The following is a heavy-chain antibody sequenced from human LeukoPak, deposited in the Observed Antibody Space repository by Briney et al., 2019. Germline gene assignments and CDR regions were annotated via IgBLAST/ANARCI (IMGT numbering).Heavy chain of an antibody. CDR1: GFTFSTYS. D-gene: IGHD1-1*01. CDR2: ISSNGGST. CDR3: ASGATGTTSFDY. V-gene: IGHV3-64*01. Sequence: PGGSLRLSCAASGFTFSTYSMNWVRQAPGKGLEYVSAISSNGGSTYYANSVKGRFTISRDNSKNTLYLQMGSLRAEDMAVYYCASGATGTTSFDYWGQGTLVTVSS. J-gene: IGHJ4*02.